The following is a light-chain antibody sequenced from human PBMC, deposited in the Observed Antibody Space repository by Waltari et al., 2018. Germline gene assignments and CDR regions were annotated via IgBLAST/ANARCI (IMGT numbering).Light chain of an antibody. CDR3: QQYGSSRIT. Sequence: EIVLTQSPGTLSLSPGERATLSCRASQSVSSSYLAWYQQKPGQAPRLLIYGASSRATGIPDRFSGSGSGTDFTLTISRLEPEDFAVYYCQQYGSSRITFGLGTRLEIK. CDR2: GAS. J-gene: IGKJ5*01. CDR1: QSVSSSY. V-gene: IGKV3-20*01.